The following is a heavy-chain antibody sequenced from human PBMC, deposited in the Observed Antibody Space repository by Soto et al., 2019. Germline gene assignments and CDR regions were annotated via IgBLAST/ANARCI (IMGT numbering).Heavy chain of an antibody. CDR1: GYIFTGHF. CDR2: INPKTGDT. D-gene: IGHD6-19*01. V-gene: IGHV1-2*02. CDR3: VRVGIMTVAATLKTHFDI. Sequence: QVQLVQSGAEVKKPGASMKVSCKASGYIFTGHFMHWVRLAPGQGLEWMGWINPKTGDTGYAQKLQGRGTLTRYTSNNTAYMDLNSLISDDTSVDYCVRVGIMTVAATLKTHFDIWGQRTMVTVSS. J-gene: IGHJ3*02.